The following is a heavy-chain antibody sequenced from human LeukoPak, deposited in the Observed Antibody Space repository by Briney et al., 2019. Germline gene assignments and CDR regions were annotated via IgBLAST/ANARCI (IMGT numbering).Heavy chain of an antibody. V-gene: IGHV3-7*01. Sequence: GGSLRLSCAASGFTFSSYWMSWVRQAPGKGLEWVANIKQDGSEKYYVDSVKGRFTISRDNARNSLYLQMNSLRAEDTAVYYCARDAYHSDSSVPYYLDYWGQGTLVTVSS. J-gene: IGHJ4*02. CDR3: ARDAYHSDSSVPYYLDY. CDR2: IKQDGSEK. CDR1: GFTFSSYW. D-gene: IGHD3-22*01.